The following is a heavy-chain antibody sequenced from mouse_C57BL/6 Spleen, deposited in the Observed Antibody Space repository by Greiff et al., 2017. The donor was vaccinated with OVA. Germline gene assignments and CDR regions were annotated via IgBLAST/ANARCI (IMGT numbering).Heavy chain of an antibody. CDR1: GYTFTDYN. J-gene: IGHJ2*01. CDR2: INPNNGGT. Sequence: EVMLVESGPELVKPGASVKMSCKASGYTFTDYNMHWVKQSHGKSLEWIGYINPNNGGTSYNQKFKGKATLTVNKSSSTAYMELRSLTSEDSAVYYCAGGRTGFDYWGQGTTLTVSS. CDR3: AGGRTGFDY. V-gene: IGHV1-22*01. D-gene: IGHD3-3*01.